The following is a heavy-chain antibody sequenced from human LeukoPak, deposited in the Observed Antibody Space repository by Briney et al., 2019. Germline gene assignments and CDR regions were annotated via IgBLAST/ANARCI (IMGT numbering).Heavy chain of an antibody. Sequence: ASVKVSCKASGYTFTSYYMHWVRQAPGQGLEWMGIINPSGGSKSYAQKFQGRVTMTRDTSTSTVTMELSSLTSEDTAVYYCARVEPVAGSFDYWGQGTLVSVSS. D-gene: IGHD1-14*01. J-gene: IGHJ4*02. CDR1: GYTFTSYY. V-gene: IGHV1-46*01. CDR2: INPSGGSK. CDR3: ARVEPVAGSFDY.